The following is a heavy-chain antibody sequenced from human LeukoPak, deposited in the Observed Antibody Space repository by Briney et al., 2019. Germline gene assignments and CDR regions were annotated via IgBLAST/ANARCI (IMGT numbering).Heavy chain of an antibody. V-gene: IGHV4-38-2*01. CDR1: GYSISSGYY. J-gene: IGHJ4*02. CDR3: ARWDDYGDGPDY. D-gene: IGHD4-17*01. Sequence: PSETLSLTCAVSGYSISSGYYWGWIRQPPGKGLEWIGSIYHSGSTYYNPSLKSRVTISVDTSKNQFSLKLSSVTAAGTAVYYCARWDDYGDGPDYWGQGTLVTASS. CDR2: IYHSGST.